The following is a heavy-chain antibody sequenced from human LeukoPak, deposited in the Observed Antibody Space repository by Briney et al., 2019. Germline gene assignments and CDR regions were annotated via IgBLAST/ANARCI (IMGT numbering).Heavy chain of an antibody. D-gene: IGHD2-15*01. CDR3: ARGPSYCSGGSCFPYYYYYYMDV. CDR1: GGTSSSYA. CDR2: IIPIFGTA. J-gene: IGHJ6*03. V-gene: IGHV1-69*05. Sequence: GASVKVSCKASGGTSSSYAISWVRQAPGQGLEWMGRIIPIFGTANYAQKFQGRVTITTDESTSTAYMELSSLRSEDTAVYYCARGPSYCSGGSCFPYYYYYYMDVWGRGTTVTVSS.